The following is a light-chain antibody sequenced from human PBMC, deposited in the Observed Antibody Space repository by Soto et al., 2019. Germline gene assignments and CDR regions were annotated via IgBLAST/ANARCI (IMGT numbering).Light chain of an antibody. CDR1: QSVSGN. CDR2: GAS. J-gene: IGKJ1*01. V-gene: IGKV3-15*01. CDR3: QQYNNWPGT. Sequence: EIVLTQSPATLSLSPVEISTLSCRASQSVSGNLAWYQQKPGQAPRLLIYGASTRATGIPARFSGSGSGTEFTLTISSLQPEDFAVYYCQQYNNWPGTFGQGTKVDIK.